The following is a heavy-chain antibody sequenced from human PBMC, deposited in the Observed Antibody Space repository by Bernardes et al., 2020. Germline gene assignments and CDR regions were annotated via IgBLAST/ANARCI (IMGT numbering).Heavy chain of an antibody. D-gene: IGHD6-19*01. CDR2: IYYSGST. J-gene: IGHJ4*02. CDR1: GGSISSYY. V-gene: IGHV4-59*01. Sequence: SETLSLTRTVSGGSISSYYWSWIRQPPGKGLEWIGYIYYSGSTNYNPSLKSRVTISVDTSKNQFSLKLSSVTAADTAVYYCARSPIAVAGDFDYWGQGTLVTVSS. CDR3: ARSPIAVAGDFDY.